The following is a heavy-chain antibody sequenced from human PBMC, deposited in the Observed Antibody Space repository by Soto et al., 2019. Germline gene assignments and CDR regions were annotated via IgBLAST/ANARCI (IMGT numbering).Heavy chain of an antibody. CDR3: ARGYCSGGSCYSSLKNWFDP. CDR1: GFTFSSYA. J-gene: IGHJ5*02. D-gene: IGHD2-15*01. CDR2: ISYLGTNE. Sequence: PGGSLRLSCAASGFTFSSYAMHWVRQAPGKGLEWVAGISYLGTNEFYADSVKGRFTISRDNSKNTVFLQMSSLRPEDTAVYYCARGYCSGGSCYSSLKNWFDPWGQGTLVTVSS. V-gene: IGHV3-30-3*01.